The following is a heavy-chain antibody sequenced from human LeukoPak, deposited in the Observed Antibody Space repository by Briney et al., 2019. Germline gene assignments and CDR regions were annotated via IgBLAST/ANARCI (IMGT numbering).Heavy chain of an antibody. Sequence: ASVQASCKASGYTFTNYAMNWVRQAPRQGLEWMGWIHPSTGNPTYAQGFTGRFVFSLDTSVSTTYLKISSLKAEDTAVYYCARAYQRLGELSLPDYWGQGTLVTVSS. V-gene: IGHV7-4-1*02. CDR2: IHPSTGNP. CDR1: GYTFTNYA. J-gene: IGHJ4*02. D-gene: IGHD3-16*02. CDR3: ARAYQRLGELSLPDY.